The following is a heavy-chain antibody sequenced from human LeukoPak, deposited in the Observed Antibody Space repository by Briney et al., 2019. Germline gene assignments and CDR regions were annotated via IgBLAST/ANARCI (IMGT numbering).Heavy chain of an antibody. J-gene: IGHJ6*02. V-gene: IGHV6-1*01. CDR3: AREPLSPGTGPYYYYYGMDV. CDR1: GDSVSSNSAA. CDR2: TYYRSKWYN. Sequence: SQTLSLTFAISGDSVSSNSAAWNWIRQSPSRGPEWLGRTYYRSKWYNDYAVSVKSRITINPDTSKNQFSLQLNSVTPEDTAVYYCAREPLSPGTGPYYYYYGMDVWGQGTTVTVSS. D-gene: IGHD3-10*01.